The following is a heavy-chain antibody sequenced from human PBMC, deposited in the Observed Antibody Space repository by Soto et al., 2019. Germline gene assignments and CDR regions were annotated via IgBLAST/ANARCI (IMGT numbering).Heavy chain of an antibody. D-gene: IGHD6-13*01. J-gene: IGHJ5*02. CDR1: GFTFSSYG. V-gene: IGHV3-30*18. CDR2: ISYDGSNK. CDR3: AKGSHGSSWYNWFDP. Sequence: QVQLVESGGGVVQPGRSLRLSCAASGFTFSSYGMHWVRQAPGKGLEWVAVISYDGSNKYYADSVKGRFTISRDNSKNTLYLQMNSLRAEDTAVYYCAKGSHGSSWYNWFDPWCQGTLVTVSS.